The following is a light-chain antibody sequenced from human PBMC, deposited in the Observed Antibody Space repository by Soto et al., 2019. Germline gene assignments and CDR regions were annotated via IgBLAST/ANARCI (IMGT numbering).Light chain of an antibody. CDR1: QNIGNY. J-gene: IGKJ1*01. Sequence: DIQMTQSPSSLSASVGDSVTITCGASQNIGNYLHWYQQRPGEGPKLLIYASSRLQSGVPSRFSGSGSGTHFTLTITSLRPEDCATYSCQQSSTPPWTFGQGTKVEV. CDR3: QQSSTPPWT. CDR2: ASS. V-gene: IGKV1-39*01.